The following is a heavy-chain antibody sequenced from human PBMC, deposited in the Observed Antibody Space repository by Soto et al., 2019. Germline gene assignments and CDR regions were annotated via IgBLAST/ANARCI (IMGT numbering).Heavy chain of an antibody. D-gene: IGHD3-3*01. J-gene: IGHJ6*02. V-gene: IGHV1-2*02. Sequence: QVQLVHSGAELKKPGASVKVSCKGSGHRFTGNYMPRVRQAPGQGLEWVGWIHPNSGDTNYAQKFQGRVNMTRDTSIRTVYMELSSLRSDDTAVYYCARSLIPFFEWVPDNYYYGMAPWGQGTAVTVSS. CDR3: ARSLIPFFEWVPDNYYYGMAP. CDR2: IHPNSGDT. CDR1: GHRFTGNY.